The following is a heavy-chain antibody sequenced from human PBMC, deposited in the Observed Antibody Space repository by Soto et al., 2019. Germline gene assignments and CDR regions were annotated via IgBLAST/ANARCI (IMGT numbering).Heavy chain of an antibody. CDR1: GFIFTNYA. CDR3: AKDPYDSSGYYHNH. Sequence: PGGSLRLSCAASGFIFTNYALSWVRKAPGKGLEWVSGISDSGGSTYYADSVKGRFTISRDNSENTLYLQMNSLRAEDTAVYYCAKDPYDSSGYYHNHWGQGTLVTVSS. J-gene: IGHJ5*02. CDR2: ISDSGGST. V-gene: IGHV3-23*01. D-gene: IGHD3-22*01.